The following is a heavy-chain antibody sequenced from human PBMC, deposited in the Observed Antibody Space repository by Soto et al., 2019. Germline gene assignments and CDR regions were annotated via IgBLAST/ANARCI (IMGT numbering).Heavy chain of an antibody. Sequence: QVQLVESGGGVVQSGRSLTLSCAAPGFSLRTYGMQWLRRPPGKGLGWAVFIGLVGTKKFNANAVKGRSTISKDNSNNILYLQMSGLRAEDTAVYYCARDVVTAVAGSVNWFDPWGQGTLVTVSS. CDR1: GFSLRTYG. V-gene: IGHV3-33*01. CDR3: ARDVVTAVAGSVNWFDP. J-gene: IGHJ5*02. CDR2: IGLVGTKK. D-gene: IGHD6-19*01.